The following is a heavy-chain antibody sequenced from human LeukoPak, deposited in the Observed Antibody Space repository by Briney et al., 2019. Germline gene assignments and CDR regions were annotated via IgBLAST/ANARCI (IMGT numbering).Heavy chain of an antibody. CDR1: GYTFTGYY. J-gene: IGHJ6*02. D-gene: IGHD2-2*01. CDR2: INPNSGGT. Sequence: ASVKVSCKASGYTFTGYYMHWVRQAPGQGLEWMGWINPNSGGTNYAQKFQGRVTMTRDTSISTAYMGLSRLRSDDTAVYYCASSECSSTSCLYYYYYYYGMDVWGQGTTVTVSS. V-gene: IGHV1-2*02. CDR3: ASSECSSTSCLYYYYYYYGMDV.